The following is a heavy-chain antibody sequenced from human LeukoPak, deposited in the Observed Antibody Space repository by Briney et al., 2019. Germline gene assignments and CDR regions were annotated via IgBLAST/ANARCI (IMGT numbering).Heavy chain of an antibody. CDR1: GGSISSYS. Sequence: PSETLSLTCTVSGGSISSYSWGWIRQPPGKGLEWIGYIYYSGSTSYNPSLKSRVTMSVDTSKNQFSLKLSSVTAADTAVYYCAKRFQDNSWSEYFDYWGQGTLVTVSS. V-gene: IGHV4-59*08. CDR2: IYYSGST. D-gene: IGHD6-13*01. CDR3: AKRFQDNSWSEYFDY. J-gene: IGHJ4*02.